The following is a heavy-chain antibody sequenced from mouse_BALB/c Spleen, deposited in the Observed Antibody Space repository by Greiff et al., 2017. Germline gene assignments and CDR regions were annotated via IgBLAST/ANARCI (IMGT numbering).Heavy chain of an antibody. J-gene: IGHJ3*01. D-gene: IGHD2-2*01. CDR2: IFPGSGNT. V-gene: IGHV1-66*01. CDR1: GYSFTSYY. CDR3: AIYYGYDRVFAY. Sequence: VQLQQSGPELVKPGASVKISCKASGYSFTSYYIHWVKQRPGQGLEWIGWIFPGSGNTKYNEKFKGKATLTADTSSSTAYMQLSSLTSEDSAVYFCAIYYGYDRVFAYWGQGTLVTVSA.